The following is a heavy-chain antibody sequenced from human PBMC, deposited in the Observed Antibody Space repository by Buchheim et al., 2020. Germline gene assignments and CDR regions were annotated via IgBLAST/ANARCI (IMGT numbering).Heavy chain of an antibody. J-gene: IGHJ3*02. D-gene: IGHD6-19*01. CDR1: GGSMDPYY. V-gene: IGHV4-59*01. CDR3: ARDAGPRLGFDAFDI. CDR2: IYYNGII. Sequence: QVQLQESGPGVVKPSETLSLTCTVSGGSMDPYYWSWIRQTPGKGLGWIGFIYYNGIINYNPSLNGRVTISIDTSKNQFSLRVMSVTAADTAVYYCARDAGPRLGFDAFDIWGQGT.